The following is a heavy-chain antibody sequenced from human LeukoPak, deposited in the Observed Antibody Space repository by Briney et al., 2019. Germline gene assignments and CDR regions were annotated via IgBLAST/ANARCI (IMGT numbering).Heavy chain of an antibody. Sequence: GGSLRLSCAASGFSFSSYWMSWVRQAPGKGLEWVANIQHDGTEQYYVDSVKGRFTISRDNTKKSLFLQINSLRAEDTAVYYCATPARGGSALPWGQGTLVTVSS. D-gene: IGHD6-19*01. J-gene: IGHJ5*02. CDR2: IQHDGTEQ. CDR1: GFSFSSYW. V-gene: IGHV3-7*01. CDR3: ATPARGGSALP.